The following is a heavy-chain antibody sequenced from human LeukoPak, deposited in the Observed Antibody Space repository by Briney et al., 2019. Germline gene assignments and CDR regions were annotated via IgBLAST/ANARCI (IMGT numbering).Heavy chain of an antibody. V-gene: IGHV4-39*01. J-gene: IGHJ6*03. CDR1: GGSISSSSYY. Sequence: SETLSLTCTVSGGSISSSSYYWGWIRQPPGKGLEWIGSIYYSGSTYYNPSLKSRVTISVDTSKNQFSLKLSSVTAADTAVYYCARGYDSSGYVYYYYYMDVWGKGTTVTVSS. D-gene: IGHD3-22*01. CDR3: ARGYDSSGYVYYYYYMDV. CDR2: IYYSGST.